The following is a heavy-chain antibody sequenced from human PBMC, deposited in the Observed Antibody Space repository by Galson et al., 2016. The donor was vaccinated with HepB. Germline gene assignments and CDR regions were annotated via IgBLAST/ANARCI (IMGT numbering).Heavy chain of an antibody. D-gene: IGHD3-3*01. CDR1: EFTFSSYG. CDR2: ISYDGSNQ. CDR3: VKCATNFATDNVDM. J-gene: IGHJ3*02. V-gene: IGHV3-30*18. Sequence: SLRLSCAASEFTFSSYGMHWVRQAPGKGLEWVAGISYDGSNQYYADSVKGRFTISRDNSKNTLYLQMNSLRAEDSAVYYCVKCATNFATDNVDMWGQGTMVTVSS.